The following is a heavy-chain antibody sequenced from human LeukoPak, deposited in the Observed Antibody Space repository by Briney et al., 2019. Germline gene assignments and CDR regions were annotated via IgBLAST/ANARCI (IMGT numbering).Heavy chain of an antibody. CDR1: GYTFTDYY. J-gene: IGHJ3*02. CDR3: ARVYYDSSYAFDI. V-gene: IGHV1-2*02. CDR2: INPSSGGT. Sequence: TSVTVSCKASGYTFTDYYMHWVRQAPGQGLEWMGWINPSSGGTNYAQKFQGRVTMTRDTSISTAYMELSRLRSDDTAVYYCARVYYDSSYAFDIWGQGTMVTVSS. D-gene: IGHD3-22*01.